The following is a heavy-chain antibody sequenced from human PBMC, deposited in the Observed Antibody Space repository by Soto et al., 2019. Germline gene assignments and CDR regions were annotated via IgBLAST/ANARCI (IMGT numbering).Heavy chain of an antibody. CDR3: AHGPYWRGAFDI. CDR1: GFSLSTSGVG. V-gene: IGHV2-5*02. CDR2: IYWDDDN. J-gene: IGHJ3*02. Sequence: QITLKESGPTLVKPTQTLTLTCTFSGFSLSTSGVGVGWIRQPPRKALEWLALIYWDDDNRYSPSLKSRLTISKDTAKIQVVRTMTNMDPVDTAAYYCAHGPYWRGAFDIWGQGTMVTVSS. D-gene: IGHD2-15*01.